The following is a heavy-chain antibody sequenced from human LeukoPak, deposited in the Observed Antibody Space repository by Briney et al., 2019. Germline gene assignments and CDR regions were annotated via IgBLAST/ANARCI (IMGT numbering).Heavy chain of an antibody. Sequence: GESLRLSCAASGFTFSSYWMHWVRQAPGKGLVWVSRINSDGSSTSYADSVKGRFTISRDNAKNTPYLQMNSLRAEDTAVYYCARVRVDCSSTSCYLYFDYWGQGTLVTVSS. J-gene: IGHJ4*02. V-gene: IGHV3-74*01. CDR1: GFTFSSYW. D-gene: IGHD2-2*01. CDR3: ARVRVDCSSTSCYLYFDY. CDR2: INSDGSST.